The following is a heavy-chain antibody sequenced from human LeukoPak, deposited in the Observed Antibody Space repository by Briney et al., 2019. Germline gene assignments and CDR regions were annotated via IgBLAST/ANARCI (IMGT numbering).Heavy chain of an antibody. Sequence: PGGSLRLSCAASGFTFSSYAMNWVRQAPGKGLEWVSTISGSGGSTYYADSVKGRFIFSRDNSKNTLYLQMDSLRAEDTAVYYCARGIQFEYCSTTSCYAVGFDYWGQGTLVTVSS. D-gene: IGHD2-2*01. J-gene: IGHJ4*02. CDR2: ISGSGGST. CDR3: ARGIQFEYCSTTSCYAVGFDY. V-gene: IGHV3-23*01. CDR1: GFTFSSYA.